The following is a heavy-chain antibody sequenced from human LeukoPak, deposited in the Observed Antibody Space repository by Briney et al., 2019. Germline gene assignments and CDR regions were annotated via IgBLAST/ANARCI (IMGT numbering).Heavy chain of an antibody. CDR2: ISSSSSYI. Sequence: GGSLRLSCAASGFTFSSYSMNWVRQAPGKGLEWVSSISSSSSYIYYADSVRGRFTISRDNAKNSLYLQMNSLRAEDTALYYCAKDARHYYDSSGPCDYWGQGTLVTVSS. CDR1: GFTFSSYS. J-gene: IGHJ4*02. V-gene: IGHV3-21*04. CDR3: AKDARHYYDSSGPCDY. D-gene: IGHD3-22*01.